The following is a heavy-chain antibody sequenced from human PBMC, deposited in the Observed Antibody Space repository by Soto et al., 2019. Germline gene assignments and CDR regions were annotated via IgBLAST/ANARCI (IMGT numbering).Heavy chain of an antibody. CDR1: GYTFTIYG. CDR3: ATEVPHYYDSSGYSHEFDY. V-gene: IGHV1-18*01. CDR2: FNPDNGET. Sequence: GASVKVSCKASGYTFTIYGISWVRQAPGQGLEWMGGFNPDNGETIYAQKFQGRVTMTEDTSTDTAYMELSSLRSEDTAVYYCATEVPHYYDSSGYSHEFDYWGQGTLVTVSS. J-gene: IGHJ4*02. D-gene: IGHD3-22*01.